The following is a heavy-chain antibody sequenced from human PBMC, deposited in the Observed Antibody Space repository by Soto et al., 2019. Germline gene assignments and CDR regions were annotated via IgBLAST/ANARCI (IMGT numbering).Heavy chain of an antibody. J-gene: IGHJ6*03. CDR3: AKGATIFGVVTGPYYMDV. D-gene: IGHD3-3*01. CDR1: GFTFSSYS. V-gene: IGHV3-23*01. Sequence: AGGSQRLSCAASGFTFSSYSMSWVRQAPGKGLEWVSAISGSGGSTYYADSVKGRFTISRDNSKDTLYLQMNSLRAEDTAVYYCAKGATIFGVVTGPYYMDVWGKGTTVTVSS. CDR2: ISGSGGST.